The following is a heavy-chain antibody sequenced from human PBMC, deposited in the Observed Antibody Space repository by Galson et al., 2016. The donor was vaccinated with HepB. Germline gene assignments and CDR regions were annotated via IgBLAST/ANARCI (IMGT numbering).Heavy chain of an antibody. J-gene: IGHJ5*02. CDR2: IASTTGYV. V-gene: IGHV3-21*04. Sequence: SLRLSCAASGFTLSAYSMNWVRQAPGKGLEWVSSIASTTGYVYYADSVKGRFTISRDNSNNTIFLQMNSLRAEDPAVYYCAKDRATSTGSYSHLDPWGQGILVTVSS. CDR3: AKDRATSTGSYSHLDP. D-gene: IGHD3-22*01. CDR1: GFTLSAYS.